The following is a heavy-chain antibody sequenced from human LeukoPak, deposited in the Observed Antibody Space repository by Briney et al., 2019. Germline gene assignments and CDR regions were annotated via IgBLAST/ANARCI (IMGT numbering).Heavy chain of an antibody. Sequence: SETLSLTCTVSGGSISSYYWSWIRQPAGKGLEWIGRIYTSGSTNYNPSLKSRVTMSVDTSKDQFSLKLSSVTAADTAVYYCARHASSGWYWYFDYWGQGTLVTVSS. J-gene: IGHJ4*02. CDR2: IYTSGST. CDR3: ARHASSGWYWYFDY. CDR1: GGSISSYY. V-gene: IGHV4-4*07. D-gene: IGHD6-19*01.